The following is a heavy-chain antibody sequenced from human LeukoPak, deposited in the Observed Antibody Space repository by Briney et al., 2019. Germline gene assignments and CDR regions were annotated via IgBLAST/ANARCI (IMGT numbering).Heavy chain of an antibody. V-gene: IGHV4-39*01. CDR2: ISYSGRT. D-gene: IGHD3-22*01. CDR3: ARLRAYYYDSSGYYNFDF. CDR1: GGSTSSSSFY. J-gene: IGHJ4*02. Sequence: SETLSLTCTVSGGSTSSSSFYWGWIRQPPGKGLECIGRISYSGRTYYNPSLHSRVTISVDTSKTQFSLRLSSVTAADTAVYYCARLRAYYYDSSGYYNFDFWGQGSLVTVSS.